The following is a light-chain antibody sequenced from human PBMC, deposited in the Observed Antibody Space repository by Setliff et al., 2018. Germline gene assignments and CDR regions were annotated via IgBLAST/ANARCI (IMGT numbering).Light chain of an antibody. J-gene: IGLJ1*01. Sequence: QSVLTQPASVSGSPGQSITISCTGTSSDVGGYNYVSWYQQHPGKAPKLMIYDVNKRPSGVSNRFSGSKSGNTASLTISGLQAEDEADYYCSSYTSSSTYVFGTGTKGTVL. CDR1: SSDVGGYNY. V-gene: IGLV2-14*01. CDR3: SSYTSSSTYV. CDR2: DVN.